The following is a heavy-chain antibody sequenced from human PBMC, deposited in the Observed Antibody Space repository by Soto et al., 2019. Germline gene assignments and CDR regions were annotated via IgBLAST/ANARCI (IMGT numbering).Heavy chain of an antibody. V-gene: IGHV3-74*01. J-gene: IGHJ4*02. D-gene: IGHD3-16*02. CDR2: INSDGSST. CDR1: GFTFSSYW. Sequence: GGSLRLSCAASGFTFSSYWMHWVRQAPGKGLVWVSRINSDGSSTSYADSVKGRFTISRDNAKNTLYLQMNSLRAADTAVYYCARGLNKRDYIWGSYRYTGPIKYFDYWGQGTLVTVSS. CDR3: ARGLNKRDYIWGSYRYTGPIKYFDY.